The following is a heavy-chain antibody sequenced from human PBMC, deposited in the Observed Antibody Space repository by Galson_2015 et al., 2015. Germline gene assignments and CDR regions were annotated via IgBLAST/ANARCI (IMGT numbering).Heavy chain of an antibody. CDR1: GFTFSSCG. D-gene: IGHD6-19*01. V-gene: IGHV3-30*18. CDR3: AKVGGDTSGFYGGFDY. J-gene: IGHJ4*02. CDR2: ISYDGSNR. Sequence: SLRLSCAASGFTFSSCGMHWVRQAPDKGLEWVAVISYDGSNRYYADSVKGRFTISRDNSKNTVFLQMNSLRAEDTAVYYCAKVGGDTSGFYGGFDYWGQGTLVTVSS.